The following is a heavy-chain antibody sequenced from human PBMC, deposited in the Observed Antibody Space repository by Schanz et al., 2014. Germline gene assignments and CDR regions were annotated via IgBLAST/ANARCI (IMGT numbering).Heavy chain of an antibody. Sequence: QVQLVQSGAEVKKPGASVKVSCKASGYTFVSYSMHWVRQAPGQGLEWMGIINPSGGGTSYALRFQDRVNVTRDTSRSTVYMELSSLRSEDTAMYYCARDQSPYTNSSDVRYFDYWGQGSLVTVSS. CDR3: ARDQSPYTNSSDVRYFDY. V-gene: IGHV1-46*01. CDR1: GYTFVSYS. CDR2: INPSGGGT. J-gene: IGHJ4*02. D-gene: IGHD6-6*01.